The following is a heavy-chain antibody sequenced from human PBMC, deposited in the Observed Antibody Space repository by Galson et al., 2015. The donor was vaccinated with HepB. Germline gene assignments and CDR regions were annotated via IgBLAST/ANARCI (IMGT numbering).Heavy chain of an antibody. CDR2: INGDGSST. CDR1: GFTFSNFW. V-gene: IGHV3-74*01. CDR3: ARDNQENQLSWLDR. D-gene: IGHD1-1*01. J-gene: IGHJ5*02. Sequence: SLRLSCAASGFTFSNFWMHWVRQAPGKGLVWLSHINGDGSSTKYLDSVRGRFTISRDNANNTLYLQMTSLRAEDTGVYFCARDNQENQLSWLDRWCRGTLVPGSS.